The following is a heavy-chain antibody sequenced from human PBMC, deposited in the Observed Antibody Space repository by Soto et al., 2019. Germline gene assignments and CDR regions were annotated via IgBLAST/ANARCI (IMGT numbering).Heavy chain of an antibody. CDR3: AREGRRRWLQSTFSYYGMDV. CDR2: INPNTGGT. Sequence: PSVKVSCKTSGYTFTDYYMHWVRQAPGQGLEWMGWINPNTGGTNYAQKFQGWVTMTRDTSISTAYLELSRLRSDDTAVYYCAREGRRRWLQSTFSYYGMDVWGQGTTVTVSS. J-gene: IGHJ6*02. V-gene: IGHV1-2*04. D-gene: IGHD5-12*01. CDR1: GYTFTDYY.